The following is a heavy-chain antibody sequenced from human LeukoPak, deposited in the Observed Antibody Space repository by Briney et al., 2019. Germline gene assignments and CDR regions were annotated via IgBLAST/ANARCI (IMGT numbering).Heavy chain of an antibody. Sequence: KPGGSLRLSCAASGFTFSSYSMNWVRQAPGKGLEWVSSISSSSSYIYYADSVKGRFTISRDNAKNSLYLQMNSLRAEDTALYYCAKDMVGYSGSYGEFDYWGQGTLVTVSS. D-gene: IGHD1-26*01. J-gene: IGHJ4*02. CDR2: ISSSSSYI. CDR3: AKDMVGYSGSYGEFDY. V-gene: IGHV3-21*04. CDR1: GFTFSSYS.